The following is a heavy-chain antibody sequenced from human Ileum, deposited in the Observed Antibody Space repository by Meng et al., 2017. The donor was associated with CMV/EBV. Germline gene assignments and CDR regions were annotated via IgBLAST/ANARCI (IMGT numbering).Heavy chain of an antibody. D-gene: IGHD1-26*01. Sequence: GGSLRLSCAVSGFNFTGYGMHWVRQAPGKGLERVAFMRFDGSNKYYADSVRGRFTISRDNSKNTLFVQMNSLRTEDTAVYYCAKDLGLGGTYYHYGMDVWGQGTTVTVSS. CDR2: MRFDGSNK. CDR3: AKDLGLGGTYYHYGMDV. CDR1: GFNFTGYG. J-gene: IGHJ6*02. V-gene: IGHV3-30*02.